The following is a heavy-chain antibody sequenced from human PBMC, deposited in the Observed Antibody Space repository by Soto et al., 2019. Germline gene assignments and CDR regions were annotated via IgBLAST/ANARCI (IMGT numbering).Heavy chain of an antibody. J-gene: IGHJ6*02. D-gene: IGHD3-9*01. Sequence: ASVKVSCKASGYTFTSYAMHWVRQAPGQRLEWMGWINAGNGNTKYSQKFQGRVTITTDESASTAYMELSSLRSEDTAVYYCASRPYYDIYPTTYYYYGMDVWGQGTTVTSP. V-gene: IGHV1-3*01. CDR3: ASRPYYDIYPTTYYYYGMDV. CDR1: GYTFTSYA. CDR2: INAGNGNT.